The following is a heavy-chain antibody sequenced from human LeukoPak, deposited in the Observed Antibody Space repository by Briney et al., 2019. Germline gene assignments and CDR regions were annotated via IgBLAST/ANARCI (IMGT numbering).Heavy chain of an antibody. CDR3: ARGLSIAALRRRIRREYYFDY. J-gene: IGHJ4*02. V-gene: IGHV4-39*02. CDR2: IYYRGST. D-gene: IGHD6-6*01. CDR1: GGSISSSSYY. Sequence: SETLSLTCTVSGGSISSSSYYWGWIRQPPGKGLEWIGSIYYRGSTYYNPSLKSRVAISVDTSKNQFSLKLSSVTAADTAVYYCARGLSIAALRRRIRREYYFDYWGQGTLVTVSS.